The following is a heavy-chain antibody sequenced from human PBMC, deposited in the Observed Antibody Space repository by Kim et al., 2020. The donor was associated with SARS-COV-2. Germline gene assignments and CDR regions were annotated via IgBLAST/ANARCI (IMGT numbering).Heavy chain of an antibody. CDR3: ARTSSTFKFPT. Sequence: TYYADSVKGRCTISRDNSKKTLFLQMSSLRADDTAIYYCARTSSTFKFPTWGQGTLVTVSS. CDR2: T. V-gene: IGHV3-53*01. D-gene: IGHD6-6*01. J-gene: IGHJ5*02.